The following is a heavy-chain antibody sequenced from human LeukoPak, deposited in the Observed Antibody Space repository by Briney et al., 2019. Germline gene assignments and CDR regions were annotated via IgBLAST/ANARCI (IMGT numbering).Heavy chain of an antibody. Sequence: GESLKISCKGSGXSFSNYCIGWVRQMPGKGLEWMGIIYPGDSESRYSPSFQGQVTISADKSITTAYLQWSSLKASDTAMYYCVRQRGSIAVAPFDFWGQGTLVTVSS. CDR1: GXSFSNYC. J-gene: IGHJ4*02. CDR2: IYPGDSES. CDR3: VRQRGSIAVAPFDF. V-gene: IGHV5-51*01. D-gene: IGHD6-19*01.